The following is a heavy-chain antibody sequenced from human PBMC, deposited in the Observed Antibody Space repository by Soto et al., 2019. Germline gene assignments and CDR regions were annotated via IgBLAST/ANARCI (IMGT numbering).Heavy chain of an antibody. CDR1: GGSFSSNA. Sequence: QVQLVQSGAVVKKPGSSVKVSCKASGGSFSSNAISWVRQAPGQGLEWMGGIIPIFGTANYAQNFQGRVTITEDKSTGTAYMEVSSLRSEDTAVYYCARDVGHSSSWMMDHWGQGTLVTVSS. CDR3: ARDVGHSSSWMMDH. J-gene: IGHJ4*02. V-gene: IGHV1-69*06. CDR2: IIPIFGTA. D-gene: IGHD6-13*01.